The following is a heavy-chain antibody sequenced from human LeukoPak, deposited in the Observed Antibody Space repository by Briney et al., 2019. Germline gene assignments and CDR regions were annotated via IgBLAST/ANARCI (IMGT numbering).Heavy chain of an antibody. CDR3: ARGLWAPCGGDCYLRYYFDY. J-gene: IGHJ4*02. CDR1: GFTFDDYG. Sequence: GGSLRLSCAASGFTFDDYGMSWVRQAPGKGLEWVSGINWNGGSTGYADSVKGRFTISRDNAKNSLYLQMNSLRAEDTAVYYCARGLWAPCGGDCYLRYYFDYWGQGTLVTVSS. D-gene: IGHD2-21*02. CDR2: INWNGGST. V-gene: IGHV3-20*04.